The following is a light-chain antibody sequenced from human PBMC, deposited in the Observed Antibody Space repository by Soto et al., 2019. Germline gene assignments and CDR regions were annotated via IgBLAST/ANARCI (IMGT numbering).Light chain of an antibody. CDR3: SSFTSDRIYV. Sequence: QSVLTQPTSVSGSPGQSITISCTGNHNDIGTYDYVSWYQQHPGRAPRLLIYGVTTRPSGISDRFSASKSGLTASLTISGLQPADEADYYCSSFTSDRIYVFGPGTKLTVL. V-gene: IGLV2-14*03. CDR2: GVT. CDR1: HNDIGTYDY. J-gene: IGLJ1*01.